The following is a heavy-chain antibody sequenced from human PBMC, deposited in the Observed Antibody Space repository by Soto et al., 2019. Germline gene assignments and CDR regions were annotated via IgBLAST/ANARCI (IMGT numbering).Heavy chain of an antibody. CDR1: GFSLSTSGVG. CDR2: IYWDDDK. CDR3: APGASYFDY. J-gene: IGHJ4*02. Sequence: QITLKESGPTLVQPTETLTLTCTFSGFSLSTSGVGVGWIRPPPGKALEWLALIYWDDDKRYSPSLKSRLTITMATAKAQVVLTMTNMDPVDTATGYYAPGASYFDYWGQVTLVTVSA. V-gene: IGHV2-5*02.